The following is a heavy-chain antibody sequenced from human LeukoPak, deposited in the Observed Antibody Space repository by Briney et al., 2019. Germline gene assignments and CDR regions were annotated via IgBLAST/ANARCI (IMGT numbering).Heavy chain of an antibody. D-gene: IGHD3-22*01. CDR2: IKSKTDGGTT. CDR1: GFTFSNAW. Sequence: GGSLRLSCAASGFTFSNAWMSWVRQAPGKGLEWVGRIKSKTDGGTTDYAAPVTGRFTISRDDSKNTLYLQMSSLKTEEAAVYYCTSYYYDSSGYYYFDYWGQGTLVTVSS. CDR3: TSYYYDSSGYYYFDY. V-gene: IGHV3-15*01. J-gene: IGHJ4*02.